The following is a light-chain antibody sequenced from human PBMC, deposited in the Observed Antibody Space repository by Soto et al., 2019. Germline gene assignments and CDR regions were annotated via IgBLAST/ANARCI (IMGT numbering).Light chain of an antibody. CDR2: DNN. J-gene: IGLJ2*01. Sequence: QSVLTQPPSVSAAPGQKVTISCSGSNSNIGNNYVSWFQQLPGTAPKLLIYDNNKRLSEIPDRFSGSKSGTSATLGITGLQTGDEADYYCATWDSSLRAVVFGGGTKLTVL. V-gene: IGLV1-51*01. CDR1: NSNIGNNY. CDR3: ATWDSSLRAVV.